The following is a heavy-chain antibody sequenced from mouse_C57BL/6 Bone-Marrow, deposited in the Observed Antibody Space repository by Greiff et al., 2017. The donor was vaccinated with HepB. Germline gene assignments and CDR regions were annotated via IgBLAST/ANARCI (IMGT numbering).Heavy chain of an antibody. Sequence: QVQLKQSGAELVRPGASVKLSCKASGYTFTDYYINWVKQRPGQGLEWIARIYPGSGNTYYNEKFKGKATLTAEKSSSTAYMQLSSLTSEDSAVYFCARSYRGYYFDYWGQGTTLTVSS. V-gene: IGHV1-76*01. J-gene: IGHJ2*01. D-gene: IGHD2-12*01. CDR1: GYTFTDYY. CDR2: IYPGSGNT. CDR3: ARSYRGYYFDY.